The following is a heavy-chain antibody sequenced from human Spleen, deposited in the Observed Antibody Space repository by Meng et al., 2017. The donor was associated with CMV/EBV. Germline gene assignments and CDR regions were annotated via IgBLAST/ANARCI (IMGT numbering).Heavy chain of an antibody. CDR2: IYYSGST. CDR1: GGSISSSSYY. Sequence: QLQLQESGPGLVKPSEALSATCTVSGGSISSSSYYWGWIRQPPGKGLEWIGSIYYSGSTYYNPSLKSRVTISVDTSKNQFSLKLSSVTAADTAVYYCARIPSSSWQKAFDYWGQGTLVTVSS. J-gene: IGHJ4*02. D-gene: IGHD6-13*01. CDR3: ARIPSSSWQKAFDY. V-gene: IGHV4-39*07.